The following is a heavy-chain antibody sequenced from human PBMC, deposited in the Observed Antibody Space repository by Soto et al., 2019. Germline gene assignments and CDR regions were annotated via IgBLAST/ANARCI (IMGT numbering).Heavy chain of an antibody. D-gene: IGHD3-16*01. Sequence: GASVKVSCKASGYTFTGYYMHWVRQAPGQGLEWMGWINPNSGGTNYAQKFQGWVTMTRDTSISTAYMELSRLRSDDTAVYYCARVSRTAPYGPPDDAFDIWGQGTMVTVSS. V-gene: IGHV1-2*04. CDR1: GYTFTGYY. CDR3: ARVSRTAPYGPPDDAFDI. J-gene: IGHJ3*02. CDR2: INPNSGGT.